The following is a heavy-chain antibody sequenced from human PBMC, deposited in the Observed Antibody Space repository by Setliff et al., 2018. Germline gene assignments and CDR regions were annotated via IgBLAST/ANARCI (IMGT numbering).Heavy chain of an antibody. Sequence: GWSLRLSCAASGFTVSSNYMSWVRQAPGKGLEWVSVIYSGGSTYYADSVKGRFTISRDNSKNTLYLQMNSLRAEDTAVYYCARVTEGYYGMDVWGQGTTVTVSS. V-gene: IGHV3-66*01. J-gene: IGHJ6*02. CDR3: ARVTEGYYGMDV. D-gene: IGHD6-13*01. CDR2: IYSGGST. CDR1: GFTVSSNY.